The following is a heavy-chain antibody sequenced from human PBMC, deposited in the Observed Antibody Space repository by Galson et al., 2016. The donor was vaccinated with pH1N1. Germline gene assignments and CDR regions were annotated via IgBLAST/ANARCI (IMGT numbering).Heavy chain of an antibody. D-gene: IGHD1-26*01. Sequence: SLRLSCAASGFPFSRYVMNWVRQAPGKGLEWVSSISGTGISIYYADSVRGRVTISRDNAKKSLYLQMDSLRVDGTAVYYCARAGGGYPFDYWGQGSLVTVSS. CDR1: GFPFSRYV. J-gene: IGHJ4*02. V-gene: IGHV3-21*01. CDR2: ISGTGISI. CDR3: ARAGGGYPFDY.